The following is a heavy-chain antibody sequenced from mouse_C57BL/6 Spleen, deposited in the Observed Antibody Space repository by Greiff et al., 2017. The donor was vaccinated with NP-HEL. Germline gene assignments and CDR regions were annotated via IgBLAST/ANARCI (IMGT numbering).Heavy chain of an antibody. CDR1: GFTFSSYG. J-gene: IGHJ2*01. D-gene: IGHD2-4*01. Sequence: EVKLVESGGDLVKPGGSLKLSCAASGFTFSSYGMSWVRQTPDKRLEWVATISSGGSYTHYPDSVKGRFTISRYNAKNTLYLQMSSLKSEDTAMYYCARRMIANYFDYWGQGTTLTVSS. CDR3: ARRMIANYFDY. V-gene: IGHV5-6*02. CDR2: ISSGGSYT.